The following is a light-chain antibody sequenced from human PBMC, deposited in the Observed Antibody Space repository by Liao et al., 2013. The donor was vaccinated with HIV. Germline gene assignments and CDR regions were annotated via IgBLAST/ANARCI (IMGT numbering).Light chain of an antibody. CDR2: QDR. Sequence: SYELTQPPSVSASPGQTASITCSGDKLGDKYTSWYQQKPGQSPVLVIYQDRKRPSGIPERFSGSNSGNTATLTISGTQSMDEADYFCQAWDSNTGVFGTGTRVTVL. V-gene: IGLV3-1*01. CDR1: KLGDKY. CDR3: QAWDSNTGV. J-gene: IGLJ1*01.